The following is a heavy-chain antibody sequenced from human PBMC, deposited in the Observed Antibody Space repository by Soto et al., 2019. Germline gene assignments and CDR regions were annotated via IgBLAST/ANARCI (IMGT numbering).Heavy chain of an antibody. CDR2: ISKSDYT. Sequence: GGSLRLSYTVSGFAFNNYGINWVRQAPGKGLEWVSSISKSDYTYYSDSVKGRFTISRDNAKNSVSLQMNTLRVEDTAVYYCAREDSIIIPAVSDFWGQGTLVTVSS. D-gene: IGHD2-2*01. CDR1: GFAFNNYG. J-gene: IGHJ4*02. V-gene: IGHV3-21*01. CDR3: AREDSIIIPAVSDF.